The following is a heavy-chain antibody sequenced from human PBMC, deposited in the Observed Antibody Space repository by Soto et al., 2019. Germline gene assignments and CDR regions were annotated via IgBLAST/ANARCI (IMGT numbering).Heavy chain of an antibody. J-gene: IGHJ3*02. CDR1: GGSFSGYY. CDR2: INHSGST. CDR3: ARVGSRRWYRRAFDI. D-gene: IGHD6-13*01. V-gene: IGHV4-34*01. Sequence: QVQLQQWGAGPLMPSETLSLTCAVYGGSFSGYYWSWIRQPPGKGLEWIGEINHSGSTNYNPSLKSRVTISVDTSKNQFSLKLSSVTAADTAVYYCARVGSRRWYRRAFDIWGQGTMVTVSS.